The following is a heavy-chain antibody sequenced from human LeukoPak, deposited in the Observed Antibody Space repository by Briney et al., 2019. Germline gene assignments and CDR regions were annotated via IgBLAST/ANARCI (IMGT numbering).Heavy chain of an antibody. D-gene: IGHD3-22*01. CDR3: ARAGIYDSSGYSYRFFDY. J-gene: IGHJ4*02. Sequence: PSETLSLTCTVSGGSISSGGYYWSWIRQHPGKGLEWIGYIYYSGSTYYNPSLKSRVTISVDTSKNQFSLKLSSVTAADTAVYYCARAGIYDSSGYSYRFFDYWGQGTLVTVSS. V-gene: IGHV4-31*03. CDR2: IYYSGST. CDR1: GGSISSGGYY.